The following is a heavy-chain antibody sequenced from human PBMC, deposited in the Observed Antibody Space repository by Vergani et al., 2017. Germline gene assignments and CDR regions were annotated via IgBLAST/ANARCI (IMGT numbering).Heavy chain of an antibody. CDR3: ARSWCGGDCPRDDYGMDV. D-gene: IGHD2-21*02. V-gene: IGHV1-69*01. CDR2: IIPIFGTA. J-gene: IGHJ6*02. Sequence: QVQLVQSGAEVKKPGSSVKVSCKASGGTFSSYAISWVRQAPGQGLEWMGGIIPIFGTANYAQKFQGRVTITADESTSTAYMELSSLRSRDTAVYYCARSWCGGDCPRDDYGMDVWGQGTTVTVSS. CDR1: GGTFSSYA.